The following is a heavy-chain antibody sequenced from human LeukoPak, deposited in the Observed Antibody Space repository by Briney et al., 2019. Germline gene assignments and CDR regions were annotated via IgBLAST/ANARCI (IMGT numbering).Heavy chain of an antibody. V-gene: IGHV4-59*01. CDR1: GGSISPYY. CDR3: ARVGDWNDLVY. CDR2: ILYSGTT. J-gene: IGHJ4*02. Sequence: SETLSLTCTVSGGSISPYYWSCIRQTPGKGLEWIGYILYSGTTTNYNPSLKSRVTISVDTSKNQFSLKLSSVTAADTAVYYCARVGDWNDLVYWGQGTLVTVSS. D-gene: IGHD1-1*01.